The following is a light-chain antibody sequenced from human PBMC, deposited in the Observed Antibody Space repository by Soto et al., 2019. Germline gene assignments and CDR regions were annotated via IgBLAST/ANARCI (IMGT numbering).Light chain of an antibody. CDR2: AAS. J-gene: IGKJ5*01. CDR1: QSISSY. CDR3: QQSYSTPIT. Sequence: DIQMTQSPSSLSASVGDGVTITCRASQSISSYLNWYQQKPGKAPKLLIYAASSLQSGVPARFSGSGSGTDFTLTISSLQPEDFVTYYCQQSYSTPITLGQGTRLEIK. V-gene: IGKV1-39*01.